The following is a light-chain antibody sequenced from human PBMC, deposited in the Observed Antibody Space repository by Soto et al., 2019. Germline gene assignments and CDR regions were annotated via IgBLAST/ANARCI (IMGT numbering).Light chain of an antibody. V-gene: IGKV1-39*01. CDR1: RSISRY. Sequence: DIRLTQSPASLSASVGDRVSITCRTSRSISRYLNWYQQKLGKAPKLLIYGASTLQGGVPSRFSGSGSGTDFTLTISGLQPEDFATYYCQERYSSPYFVVQGTKL. CDR2: GAS. J-gene: IGKJ2*01. CDR3: QERYSSPYF.